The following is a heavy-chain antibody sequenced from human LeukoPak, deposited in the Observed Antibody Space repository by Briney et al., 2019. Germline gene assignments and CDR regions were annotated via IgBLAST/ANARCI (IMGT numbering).Heavy chain of an antibody. CDR2: IYTSGST. D-gene: IGHD6-13*01. Sequence: PSETLSLTCTVSGGSISSYYWSWIRQPAGKGLEWIGRIYTSGSTNYNPSLKSRVTMSVDTSKNQFSLKLSSVTAADTAVYYCARDRRYAAARWGARDPYNWFDPWGQGTLVTVSS. CDR1: GGSISSYY. V-gene: IGHV4-4*07. J-gene: IGHJ5*02. CDR3: ARDRRYAAARWGARDPYNWFDP.